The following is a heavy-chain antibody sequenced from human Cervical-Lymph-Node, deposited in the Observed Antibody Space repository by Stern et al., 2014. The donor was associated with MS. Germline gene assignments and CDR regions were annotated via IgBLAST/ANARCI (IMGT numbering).Heavy chain of an antibody. V-gene: IGHV3-21*01. CDR2: ITSTSTYT. J-gene: IGHJ4*02. CDR1: GFTFSNYS. Sequence: EVQLVESGGGLVKPGGSLRLPGAASGFTFSNYSMSWVRQAPGKGLEWVSSITSTSTYTYYADSVRGRFTISRDNAKKSLYLQMNSLRAEDTAVYYCGGNYWGQGTLVTVSS. CDR3: GGNY.